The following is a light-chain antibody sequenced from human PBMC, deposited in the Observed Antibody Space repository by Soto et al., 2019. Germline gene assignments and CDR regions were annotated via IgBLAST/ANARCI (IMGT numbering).Light chain of an antibody. CDR2: EGS. CDR3: CSFAGTGTQYV. CDR1: SSDIGSYNL. J-gene: IGLJ1*01. V-gene: IGLV2-23*01. Sequence: QLVLTQPASVSGSLGQSITISCTGTSSDIGSYNLVSWYQHHPGKAPKIMIFEGSKRPSGVSNRFSGSRSGNTASLTISGLQAEDEADYYCCSFAGTGTQYVFGSGTKLTVL.